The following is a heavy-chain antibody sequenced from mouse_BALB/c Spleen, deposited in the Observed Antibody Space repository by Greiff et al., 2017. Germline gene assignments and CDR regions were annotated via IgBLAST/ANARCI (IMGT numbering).Heavy chain of an antibody. Sequence: EVQLMESGGGLVKLGGSLKLSCAASGFTFSSYYMSWVRQTPEKRLELVAAINSNGGSTYYPDTVKGRFTISRDNAKNTLYLQMSSLKSEDTALYYCARREGSSGFDYWGQGTTLTVSS. J-gene: IGHJ2*01. D-gene: IGHD1-1*01. CDR2: INSNGGST. CDR3: ARREGSSGFDY. CDR1: GFTFSSYY. V-gene: IGHV5-6-2*01.